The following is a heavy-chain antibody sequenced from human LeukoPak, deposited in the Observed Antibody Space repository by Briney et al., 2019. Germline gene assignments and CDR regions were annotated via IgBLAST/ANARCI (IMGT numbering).Heavy chain of an antibody. CDR3: ARQDYYDSGAWYFDL. CDR2: IYYSGST. V-gene: IGHV4-39*07. J-gene: IGHJ2*01. Sequence: SETLSLTCTVSGGSISSSSYYWGWIRQPPGKGLEWIGSIYYSGSTYYNPSLKSRVTISVDTSKNQFSLKLSSVTAADTAVYYCARQDYYDSGAWYFDLWGRGTLVTVSS. D-gene: IGHD3-22*01. CDR1: GGSISSSSYY.